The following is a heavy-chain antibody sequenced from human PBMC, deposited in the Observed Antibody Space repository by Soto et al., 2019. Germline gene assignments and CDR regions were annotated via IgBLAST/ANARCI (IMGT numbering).Heavy chain of an antibody. CDR3: ARVGRAFDI. CDR2: IYYSGST. J-gene: IGHJ3*02. Sequence: PSETLRLPWTVAGGSISSYDWSWIRQPPGKGLEWIGYIYYSGSTNYNPSLKSRVTISVDTSKNQFSLRLSSVTAADTAVYYCARVGRAFDIWRQRTMVTVSS. CDR1: GGSISSYD. D-gene: IGHD3-10*01. V-gene: IGHV4-59*01.